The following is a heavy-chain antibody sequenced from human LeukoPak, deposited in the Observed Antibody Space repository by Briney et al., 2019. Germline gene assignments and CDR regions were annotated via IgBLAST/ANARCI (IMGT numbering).Heavy chain of an antibody. D-gene: IGHD3-3*01. J-gene: IGHJ5*01. Sequence: GASVKVSCKASGYTFTSYDINWVRQATGQGLEWMGWMSPNSGNTGYAQKFQGRVTITRDTSISTAYMELTSLTSEDTAVYYCARAMMNYDFRSGYFPNWLGPWGQETLVTVSS. CDR2: MSPNSGNT. CDR3: ARAMMNYDFRSGYFPNWLGP. CDR1: GYTFTSYD. V-gene: IGHV1-8*01.